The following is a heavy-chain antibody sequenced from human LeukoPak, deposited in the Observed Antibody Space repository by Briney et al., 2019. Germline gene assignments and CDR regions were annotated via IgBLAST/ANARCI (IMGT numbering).Heavy chain of an antibody. V-gene: IGHV1-2*02. D-gene: IGHD3-10*01. CDR2: INPNSGGT. Sequence: ASVTVSCKASGYTFTDYYMHWVRQAPGQGLEWMGWINPNSGGTNYAQKFQGRVTMTRDTSISTAYMELSRLRSDDTAVYYCARGLWFGEVIDYWGQGALVTVSS. CDR1: GYTFTDYY. J-gene: IGHJ4*02. CDR3: ARGLWFGEVIDY.